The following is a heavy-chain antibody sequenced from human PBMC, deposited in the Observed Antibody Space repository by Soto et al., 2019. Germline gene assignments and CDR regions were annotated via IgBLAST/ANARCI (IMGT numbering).Heavy chain of an antibody. CDR1: GYSISSSAFY. CDR3: ARHSLALRKNNWFDP. D-gene: IGHD3-3*02. V-gene: IGHV4-39*01. CDR2: IFYLGSS. Sequence: XETLTLPCTVSGYSISSSAFYWGWVRQPPGKGLEWIGSIFYLGSSYYNPSLKSRVTMSVDTSKNQFSLRLRSVTAADTALYFCARHSLALRKNNWFDPWGQGHMVTVSS. J-gene: IGHJ5*02.